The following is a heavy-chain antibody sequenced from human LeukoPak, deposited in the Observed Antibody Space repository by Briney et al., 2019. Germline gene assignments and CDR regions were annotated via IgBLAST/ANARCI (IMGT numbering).Heavy chain of an antibody. Sequence: GGSLRLSCAASGFTFSSYEMNWVRQAPGKGLEWVSYISSSGSTIYYADSVKGRFTISRDNAKNSLFLQMNSLRAEDTAVYYCAKKSGGTSSGVDYWGQGTLVTVSS. J-gene: IGHJ4*02. V-gene: IGHV3-48*03. CDR1: GFTFSSYE. CDR3: AKKSGGTSSGVDY. D-gene: IGHD6-25*01. CDR2: ISSSGSTI.